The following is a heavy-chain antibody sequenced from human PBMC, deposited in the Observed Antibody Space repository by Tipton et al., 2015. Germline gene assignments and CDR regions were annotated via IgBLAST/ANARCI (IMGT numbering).Heavy chain of an antibody. CDR1: GFPFSNYN. J-gene: IGHJ4*02. D-gene: IGHD6-19*01. CDR3: ARGRAGYYFDH. V-gene: IGHV3-48*02. Sequence: SLRLSCAASGFPFSNYNMNWVRQAPGKGLEWVAHIAGNGVPVFYGDSVKGRFTVSRDKAKSTVYLQMNSVRDDDTAVYYCARGRAGYYFDHWGQGALVTVSS. CDR2: IAGNGVPV.